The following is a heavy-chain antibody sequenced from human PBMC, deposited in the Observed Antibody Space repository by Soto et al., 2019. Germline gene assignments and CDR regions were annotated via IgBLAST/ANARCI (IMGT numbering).Heavy chain of an antibody. CDR2: ISSSSSTI. CDR1: GFTFSSYS. J-gene: IGHJ4*02. CDR3: ASQSSEWLLFAS. D-gene: IGHD5-12*01. V-gene: IGHV3-48*01. Sequence: EVQLVESGGGLVQPGGSLRLSCAASGFTFSSYSMNWVRQAPGKGLEWVSYISSSSSTIYYADSVKGRFTISRDNAKNLLYLQMNSLRAEDTAVYYCASQSSEWLLFASWGQGTLVTVSS.